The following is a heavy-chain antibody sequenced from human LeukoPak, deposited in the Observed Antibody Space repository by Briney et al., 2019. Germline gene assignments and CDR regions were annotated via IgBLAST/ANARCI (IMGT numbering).Heavy chain of an antibody. D-gene: IGHD4-23*01. Sequence: SETLSLTCTVSGGSISSYYWTWIRQPPGKGLEWIGEINHGGSTNYNPSLKSRVTISIDTSKNQFSLKLSSVTAADTAFYYCARYLDYGGNSRVFQHWGQGTLVTVSS. V-gene: IGHV4-34*01. CDR1: GGSISSYY. CDR3: ARYLDYGGNSRVFQH. CDR2: INHGGST. J-gene: IGHJ1*01.